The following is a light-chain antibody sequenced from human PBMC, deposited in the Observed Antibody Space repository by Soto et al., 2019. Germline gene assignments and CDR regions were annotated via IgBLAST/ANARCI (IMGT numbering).Light chain of an antibody. J-gene: IGKJ1*01. CDR1: QSISSY. Sequence: DIQMTQSPSSLSASVGYRVTITCRASQSISSYLNWYQQKPGKAPKLLIYAASSLQSGVPSRFSGSGSGTDFTLTISSLQPEDFATYYCQQTSSTPTCGQGTKVDIK. CDR3: QQTSSTPT. CDR2: AAS. V-gene: IGKV1-39*01.